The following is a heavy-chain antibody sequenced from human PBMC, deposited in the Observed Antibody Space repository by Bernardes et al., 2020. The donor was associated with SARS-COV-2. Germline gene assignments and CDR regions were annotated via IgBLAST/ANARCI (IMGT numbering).Heavy chain of an antibody. V-gene: IGHV4-39*01. CDR2: MYSSGTT. D-gene: IGHD2-21*02. CDR1: GASISSSNYY. J-gene: IGHJ6*02. CDR3: VGSSCGRDCYIGGLRSWDYGMDV. Sequence: SETLSLTCTVSGASISSSNYYWGWIRQPPGKGLEWIASMYSSGTTYKNPSLQSRVTNSVDPSKNQFTLRLTSVTAADTAVYYCVGSSCGRDCYIGGLRSWDYGMDVWGQGTTVTVSS.